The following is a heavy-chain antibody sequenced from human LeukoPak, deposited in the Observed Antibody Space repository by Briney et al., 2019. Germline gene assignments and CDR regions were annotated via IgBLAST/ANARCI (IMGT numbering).Heavy chain of an antibody. CDR3: ARTLLPGLKGAFDI. V-gene: IGHV4-30-2*01. J-gene: IGHJ3*02. CDR2: IYHSGST. D-gene: IGHD3-22*01. Sequence: SETLSLTCTVSGGSISSGGYYWSWIRQPPGKGLEWIGYIYHSGSTYYNPSLKSRVTISVDRSKNQFSLKLSSVTAADTAVYYCARTLLPGLKGAFDIWGQGTMVTVSS. CDR1: GGSISSGGYY.